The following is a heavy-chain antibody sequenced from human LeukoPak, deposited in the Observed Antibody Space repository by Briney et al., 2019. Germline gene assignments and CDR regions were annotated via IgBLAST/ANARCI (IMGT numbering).Heavy chain of an antibody. CDR2: ISYDGNDK. J-gene: IGHJ3*02. CDR3: AKANVKYCSGGSCFDAFDI. V-gene: IGHV3-30*18. Sequence: GGSLRLSCAASGFTFSSYGMHWVRQAPGKGLEWVALISYDGNDKYYADSVKGRFTISRDNSKNTLYLQMNSLRTEDTAVYYCAKANVKYCSGGSCFDAFDIWGQGTMVTVSS. CDR1: GFTFSSYG. D-gene: IGHD2-15*01.